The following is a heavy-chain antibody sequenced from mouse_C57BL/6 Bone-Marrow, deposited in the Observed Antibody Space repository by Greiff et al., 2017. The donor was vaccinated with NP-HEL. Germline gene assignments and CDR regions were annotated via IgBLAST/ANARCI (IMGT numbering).Heavy chain of an antibody. V-gene: IGHV1-59*01. J-gene: IGHJ2*01. Sequence: QVQLQQPGAELVRPGTSVKLSCKASGYTFTSYWMHWVKQRPGQGLEWIGVTDPSDSYTNYNQKFKGKATLTVDTSSSTAYMQLSSLTSEDSAVYYCAGLRSFFDYWGQGTTLTVSS. CDR1: GYTFTSYW. D-gene: IGHD1-1*01. CDR3: AGLRSFFDY. CDR2: TDPSDSYT.